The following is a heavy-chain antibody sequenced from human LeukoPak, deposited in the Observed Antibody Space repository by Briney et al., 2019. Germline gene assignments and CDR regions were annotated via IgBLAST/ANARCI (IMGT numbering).Heavy chain of an antibody. CDR2: INHSGST. D-gene: IGHD5-18*01. CDR3: ASWTWIRLY. J-gene: IGHJ4*02. V-gene: IGHV4-34*01. CDR1: GGSFSGYY. Sequence: ASETLSLTCAVYGGSFSGYYWSWIRQPPGKGLEWIGEINHSGSTNYNPSLKSRVTISVDTSKDQFSLKLSSVTAADTAVYYCASWTWIRLYWGQGTLVTVSS.